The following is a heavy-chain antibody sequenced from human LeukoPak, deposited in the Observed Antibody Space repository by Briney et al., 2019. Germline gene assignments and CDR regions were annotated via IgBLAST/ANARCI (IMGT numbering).Heavy chain of an antibody. V-gene: IGHV3-7*01. CDR1: GFTFSRYW. Sequence: GGSLRLSCAASGFTFSRYWMSWVRQAPGKGLEWVANIKQDGSEKYYVDSVKGRFTISRDNAKNSLYLQMNSLRAEDTAVYFCARLPTSYYYDSSGSLDAFDIWGQGTMVTVSS. CDR2: IKQDGSEK. D-gene: IGHD3-22*01. J-gene: IGHJ3*02. CDR3: ARLPTSYYYDSSGSLDAFDI.